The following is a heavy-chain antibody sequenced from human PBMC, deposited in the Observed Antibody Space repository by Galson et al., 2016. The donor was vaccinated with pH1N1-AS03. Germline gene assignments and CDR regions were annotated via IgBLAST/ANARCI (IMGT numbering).Heavy chain of an antibody. CDR3: ARRANWGFAGRQNWFDP. D-gene: IGHD7-27*01. CDR2: INHSGST. Sequence: SETLSLTCAVYGGSFSGCSCSWIRQPPGKGLEWIGEINHSGSTNYNPSLKSRVTMSVDMAKNLISLNMTSVTAADTAVYYCARRANWGFAGRQNWFDPWGQGTLVTVSS. J-gene: IGHJ5*02. V-gene: IGHV4-34*01. CDR1: GGSFSGCS.